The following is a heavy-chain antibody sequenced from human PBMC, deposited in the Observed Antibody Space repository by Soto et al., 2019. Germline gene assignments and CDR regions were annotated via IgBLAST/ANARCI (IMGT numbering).Heavy chain of an antibody. CDR2: VSNSGTK. CDR1: GFILSNFE. Sequence: EVQLVESGGRLVQPGGSLRLSCAVSGFILSNFEMNWVRQAPGKGLEWISYVSNSGTKSYADSVKGRFTISRDNTKDSLYLQMNSLRAEDTAVYYCARGDTSWYAYFDYWGHGVLVTVSS. V-gene: IGHV3-48*03. D-gene: IGHD6-13*01. J-gene: IGHJ4*01. CDR3: ARGDTSWYAYFDY.